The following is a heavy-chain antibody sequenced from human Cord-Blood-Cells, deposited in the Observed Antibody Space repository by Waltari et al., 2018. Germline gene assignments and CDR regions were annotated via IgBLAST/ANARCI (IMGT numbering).Heavy chain of an antibody. J-gene: IGHJ4*02. CDR1: GVSFSGYY. D-gene: IGHD1-26*01. CDR2: INHSGST. CDR3: ARHVLQSGSYYFDY. V-gene: IGHV4-34*01. Sequence: QVQLQQWGAGLLKPSETLSLTCAVYGVSFSGYYWSWIRQPPGKGLEWLGEINHSGSTNYNPSLKSRVTISVDTSKNKFSLKLSSVTAADTAVYYCARHVLQSGSYYFDYWGQGTLVTVSS.